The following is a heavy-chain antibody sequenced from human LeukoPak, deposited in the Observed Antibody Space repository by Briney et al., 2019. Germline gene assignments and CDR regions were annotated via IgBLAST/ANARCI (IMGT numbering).Heavy chain of an antibody. CDR2: IYSGGST. J-gene: IGHJ6*02. V-gene: IGHV3-66*01. Sequence: GGSLRLSCAASGFTVSSNYMSWVRQAPGKGLEWVSVIYSGGSTYYADSVKGRFTISRDNSKNTLYLQMNSLRAEDTAVYYCARDTAMVSYYYYGMDVWGQGTTVTVSS. CDR1: GFTVSSNY. CDR3: ARDTAMVSYYYYGMDV. D-gene: IGHD5-18*01.